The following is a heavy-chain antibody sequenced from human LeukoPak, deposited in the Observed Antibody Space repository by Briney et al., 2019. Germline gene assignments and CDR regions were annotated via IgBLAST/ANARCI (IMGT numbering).Heavy chain of an antibody. Sequence: PGGSLRLSCAASGFTFSSYSMNWVRQAPGKGLEWVSYISSSSNTINYADSVKGRFTISRDNAKNSLYLQMNSLRAEDTAVYYCALANWGSPIDYWGQGTLVTVSS. V-gene: IGHV3-48*01. CDR2: ISSSSNTI. CDR1: GFTFSSYS. J-gene: IGHJ4*02. D-gene: IGHD7-27*01. CDR3: ALANWGSPIDY.